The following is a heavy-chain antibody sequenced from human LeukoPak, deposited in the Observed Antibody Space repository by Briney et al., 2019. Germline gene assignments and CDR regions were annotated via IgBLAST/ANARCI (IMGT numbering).Heavy chain of an antibody. CDR1: GFTVSSYG. D-gene: IGHD6-13*01. V-gene: IGHV3-33*06. Sequence: SLRLSCAASGFTVSSYGMHWVRQAPGKGLEWVAVIWYDGSNKYYADSVKGRFTISRDNSKNTLYLQMNSLRAEDTAVYYCAKDRRSWSYYFDYWGQGTLVTVSS. CDR3: AKDRRSWSYYFDY. J-gene: IGHJ4*02. CDR2: IWYDGSNK.